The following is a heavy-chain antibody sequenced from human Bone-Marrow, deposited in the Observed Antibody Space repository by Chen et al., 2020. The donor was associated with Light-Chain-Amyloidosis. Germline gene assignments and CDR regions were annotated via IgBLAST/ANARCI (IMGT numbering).Heavy chain of an antibody. CDR3: ARGGGHSYGYLDQ. J-gene: IGHJ4*02. Sequence: EVQLVESGGGVIQPGGSLRLSCVASGFTVSSHSVSWVRQAPGKGLEWLSVIFSGGNTHYADSVKRRFTISRDNSKSTLYLDMTNLRGEDTAVYYCARGGGHSYGYLDQWGQGTWVTVSP. D-gene: IGHD5-18*01. CDR1: GFTVSSHS. CDR2: IFSGGNT. V-gene: IGHV3-53*02.